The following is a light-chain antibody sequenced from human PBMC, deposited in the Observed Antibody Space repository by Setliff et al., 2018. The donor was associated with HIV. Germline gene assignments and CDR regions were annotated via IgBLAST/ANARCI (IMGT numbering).Light chain of an antibody. CDR3: SSYTTSSTYV. CDR1: ISGIGSYNF. V-gene: IGLV2-14*03. Sequence: QSVLTQPASVSGSPGQSITISCSGTISGIGSYNFVSWYQQHPGKAPKLMMSDVNKRPSGVSDRFSGSKSGNTASLTISGLQAEDEANYYCSSYTTSSTYVFGPGTKVTVL. CDR2: DVN. J-gene: IGLJ1*01.